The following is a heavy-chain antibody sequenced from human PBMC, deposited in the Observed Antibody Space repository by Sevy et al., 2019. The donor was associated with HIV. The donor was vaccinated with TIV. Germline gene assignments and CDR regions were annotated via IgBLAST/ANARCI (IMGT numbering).Heavy chain of an antibody. V-gene: IGHV3-7*01. J-gene: IGHJ4*02. CDR3: ARLPTGLQSFNYLLSTYFDS. Sequence: GGSLRLSCAASGFSFNNHWMSWVRQAPEKGLEWVAIIKHDGSEKYYADSLEGRFAVSRDNAKNSLFLQINSLRVEDTAVYFCARLPTGLQSFNYLLSTYFDSWGQGTLVTVSS. CDR2: IKHDGSEK. CDR1: GFSFNNHW. D-gene: IGHD3-9*01.